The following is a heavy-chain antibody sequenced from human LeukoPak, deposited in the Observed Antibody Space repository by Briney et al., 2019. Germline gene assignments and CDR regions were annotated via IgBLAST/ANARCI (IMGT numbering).Heavy chain of an antibody. CDR2: IYYSGST. CDR3: ARQRYYYDSSGYYYVDY. Sequence: SETLSLTCTVSGGSICSSSYYWGWIRQPPGKGLEWIGSIYYSGSTYYNPSLKSRVTISVDTSKNQFSLKLSSVTAADTAVYYCARQRYYYDSSGYYYVDYWGQGTLVTVSS. CDR1: GGSICSSSYY. V-gene: IGHV4-39*01. J-gene: IGHJ4*02. D-gene: IGHD3-22*01.